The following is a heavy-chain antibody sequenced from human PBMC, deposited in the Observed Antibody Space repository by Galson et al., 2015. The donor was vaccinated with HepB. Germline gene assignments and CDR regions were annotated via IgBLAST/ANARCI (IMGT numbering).Heavy chain of an antibody. V-gene: IGHV1-18*01. Sequence: SVKVSCKASGYTFTRYGISWVRQAPGQGLEWMGWISAYNGNTNYAQKLQGRVTMTTDTSTSTAYMELRSLRSDDTAVYYCARDHLGYCSSTSCSNFDYWGQGTLVTVSS. CDR1: GYTFTRYG. J-gene: IGHJ4*02. CDR3: ARDHLGYCSSTSCSNFDY. CDR2: ISAYNGNT. D-gene: IGHD2-2*01.